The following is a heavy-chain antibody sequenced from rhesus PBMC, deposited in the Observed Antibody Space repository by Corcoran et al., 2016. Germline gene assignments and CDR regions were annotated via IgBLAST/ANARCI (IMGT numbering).Heavy chain of an antibody. J-gene: IGHJ4*01. V-gene: IGHV4-65*02. CDR3: ARLGSHYFFDY. D-gene: IGHD3-16*01. CDR1: GGSFRSSNW. Sequence: QAQLQESGPGLVKPSETLSLTCAVSGGSFRSSNWWIWLRQPPGKGLEWIGNIGGSRGSTYHNPSLKRRVSISKDTSKNQFSLKVKSVTAADTAVYYGARLGSHYFFDYWGQGVLVTVAS. CDR2: IGGSRGST.